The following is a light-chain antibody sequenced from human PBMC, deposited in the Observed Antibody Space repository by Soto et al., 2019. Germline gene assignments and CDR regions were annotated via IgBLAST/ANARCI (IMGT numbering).Light chain of an antibody. CDR3: QQRSNWPPEST. CDR2: DAS. V-gene: IGKV3-11*01. Sequence: EIVLTQSPATLSLSPGERATLSCRASQSVSSYLAWYQQKPGQAPRLLIYDASNRATGIPARFSGSGSGTDFTLTISSLEPEDFAVYYCQQRSNWPPESTFGQGTRLDIK. J-gene: IGKJ5*01. CDR1: QSVSSY.